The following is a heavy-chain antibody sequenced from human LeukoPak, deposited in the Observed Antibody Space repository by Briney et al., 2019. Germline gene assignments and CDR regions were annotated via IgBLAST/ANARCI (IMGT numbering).Heavy chain of an antibody. J-gene: IGHJ5*02. V-gene: IGHV4-34*01. Sequence: SETLSLTCAVYGGSFSGYYWSWIRQPPGKGLEWIGEINHSGSTNYNPSLKSRVTISVDTSKNQFSLKLSSVTAADTAVYYCVVRRRLWSGYPPKYNWFDPWGQGTLVTVSS. CDR2: INHSGST. CDR3: VVRRRLWSGYPPKYNWFDP. CDR1: GGSFSGYY. D-gene: IGHD3-3*01.